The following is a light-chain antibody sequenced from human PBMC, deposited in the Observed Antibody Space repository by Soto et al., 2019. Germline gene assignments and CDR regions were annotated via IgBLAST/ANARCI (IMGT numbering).Light chain of an antibody. CDR3: KQSYRTPRT. V-gene: IGKV1-39*01. CDR2: GAS. Sequence: DIPITPSQAPASPSVGGRVTVSCPASQSISTYLNWYQQKPGKSHKLLMHGASSLDRGVKSRFSGSGSGKDFTITISSMQTQELETYYCKQSYRTPRTFGQGTKV. J-gene: IGKJ1*01. CDR1: QSISTY.